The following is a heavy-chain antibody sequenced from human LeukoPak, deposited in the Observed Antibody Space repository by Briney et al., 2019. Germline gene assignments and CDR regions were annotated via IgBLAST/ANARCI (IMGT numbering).Heavy chain of an antibody. D-gene: IGHD6-13*01. CDR1: GVSISSYY. CDR3: ARVAGTGFYYCDL. CDR2: IYYSGST. V-gene: IGHV4-59*01. J-gene: IGHJ4*02. Sequence: SETLSLTCTASGVSISSYYWSWIRQPPGKGLEWIGNIYYSGSTNYNPSLKSGVTISVDPSKDPFSLNVSSVTAADTGVYYCARVAGTGFYYCDLWGQGTLVSVFS.